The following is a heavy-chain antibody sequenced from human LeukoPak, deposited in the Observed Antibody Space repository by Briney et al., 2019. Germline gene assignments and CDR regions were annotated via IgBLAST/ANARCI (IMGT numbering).Heavy chain of an antibody. Sequence: SETLSLTCAVYGGSFSGYYWSWIRQPPGKGLEWIGEINHSGSTNYNPSLKSRVTIPVDTSKNQFSLKLSSVTAADTAVYYCARGRGSSWYYYGMDVWGQGTTVTVSS. D-gene: IGHD6-13*01. CDR3: ARGRGSSWYYYGMDV. J-gene: IGHJ6*02. CDR1: GGSFSGYY. CDR2: INHSGST. V-gene: IGHV4-34*01.